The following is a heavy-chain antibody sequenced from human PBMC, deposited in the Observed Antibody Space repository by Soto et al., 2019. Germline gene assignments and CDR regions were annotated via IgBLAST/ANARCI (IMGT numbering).Heavy chain of an antibody. V-gene: IGHV3-9*01. CDR3: AKVNMASDAFDI. CDR2: ISWNSGSI. J-gene: IGHJ3*02. Sequence: EVQLVESGGGLVQPGRSLRLSCAASGFTFDDYAMHWVRQAPGKGLEWVSGISWNSGSIGYADSVKGRFTISRDNAKNSLYLQMNSLRAEDTALYYCAKVNMASDAFDIWGQGTMVTVSS. D-gene: IGHD5-12*01. CDR1: GFTFDDYA.